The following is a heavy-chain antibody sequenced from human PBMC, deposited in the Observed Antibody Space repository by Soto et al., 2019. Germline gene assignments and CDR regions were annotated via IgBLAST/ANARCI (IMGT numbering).Heavy chain of an antibody. Sequence: QVQLQESGPGLVKPSETLSLTCTVSGGSISSYHWSWIRQSPGKGLEWIGYTSNSAPTIYNPSLKSRVTISAHTSKNQFSLRLNSVTAAVTAVYFCARQFRDVYNAVEYWGQGALVTVSS. CDR2: TSNSAPT. V-gene: IGHV4-59*08. CDR1: GGSISSYH. D-gene: IGHD1-1*01. CDR3: ARQFRDVYNAVEY. J-gene: IGHJ4*02.